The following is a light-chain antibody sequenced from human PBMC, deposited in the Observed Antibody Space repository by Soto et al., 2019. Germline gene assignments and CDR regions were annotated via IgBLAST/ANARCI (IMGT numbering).Light chain of an antibody. V-gene: IGKV1-5*01. CDR1: QSVNSW. CDR3: QQYNSYSYT. Sequence: DIQMTQSPSTLSASVGDRVTITCRASQSVNSWLAWYQRKPGKAPKLLIYGASSLQSGVPSRFSGSGSGTEFTLSISSLQPDDFATYYCQQYNSYSYTFGQGTKLEIK. J-gene: IGKJ2*01. CDR2: GAS.